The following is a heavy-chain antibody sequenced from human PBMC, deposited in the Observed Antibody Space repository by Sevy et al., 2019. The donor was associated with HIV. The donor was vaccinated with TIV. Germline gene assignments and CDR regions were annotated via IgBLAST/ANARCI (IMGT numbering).Heavy chain of an antibody. D-gene: IGHD2-15*01. CDR1: GFTLSSRW. CDR2: IKQDGSGK. V-gene: IGHV3-7*01. J-gene: IGHJ4*02. CDR3: VPSGGGHAGY. Sequence: VGSLRLSCAASGFTLSSRWMSWVRQAPGKGLEWVANIKQDGSGKYYVDSVKDRFTISRDNAKNSLYLQMNSLRAEDTAVYYCVPSGGGHAGYWGQGTLVTVSS.